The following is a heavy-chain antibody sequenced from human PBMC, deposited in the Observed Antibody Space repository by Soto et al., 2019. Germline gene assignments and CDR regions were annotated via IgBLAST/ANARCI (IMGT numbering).Heavy chain of an antibody. J-gene: IGHJ6*02. D-gene: IGHD3-16*01. CDR3: ARGPMIYYYGMDV. Sequence: QVQLQESGPGLVKPSQTLSLTCTVSGGSISSGDYYWSWIRQPPGKGLEWIGYIYYSGSTYYNPSLTSRVTISVGTSKNQFSLKLSSATAADTAVYYCARGPMIYYYGMDVWGQGTTVTVSS. V-gene: IGHV4-30-4*01. CDR2: IYYSGST. CDR1: GGSISSGDYY.